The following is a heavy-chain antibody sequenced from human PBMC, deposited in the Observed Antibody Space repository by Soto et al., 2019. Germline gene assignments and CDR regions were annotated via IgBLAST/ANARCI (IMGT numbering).Heavy chain of an antibody. CDR2: IKEDGSEM. V-gene: IGHV3-7*03. J-gene: IGHJ4*02. CDR1: GFTFSSNW. CDR3: AREMGATTILDS. Sequence: GGSLRLSCAASGFTFSSNWLSWVLQAPGKGLEWVANIKEDGSEMYYADSVKGRFTISSDNAKNSVYLQMDTLTAADTAVYHCAREMGATTILDSWGQGTLVTVSS. D-gene: IGHD1-26*01.